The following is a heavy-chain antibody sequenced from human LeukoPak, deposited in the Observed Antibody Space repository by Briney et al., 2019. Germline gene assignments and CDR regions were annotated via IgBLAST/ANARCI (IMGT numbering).Heavy chain of an antibody. V-gene: IGHV4-61*01. CDR1: GGSVSSGSYY. CDR3: ARTRVSGPFDY. CDR2: IYYSGGT. Sequence: SETLSLTCTVSGGSVSSGSYYWSWIRQPPGKGLEWIGYIYYSGGTNYNPSLKSRVTISIDTSKNQFSLKLSSVTAADTAVYYCARTRVSGPFDYWGQGTLVTVSS. J-gene: IGHJ4*02. D-gene: IGHD3-3*01.